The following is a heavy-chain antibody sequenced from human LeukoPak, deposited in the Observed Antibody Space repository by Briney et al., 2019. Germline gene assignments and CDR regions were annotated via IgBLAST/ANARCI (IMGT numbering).Heavy chain of an antibody. CDR3: AKAYYYDSSGPRLY. J-gene: IGHJ4*02. V-gene: IGHV3-66*01. D-gene: IGHD3-22*01. Sequence: PGGSLRLSCAASGFTVSSNYMSWVRQAPGKGLEWVSVIYSGGSTYYADSVKGRFTISRDNSKNTLYLQMNSLRAEDTAVYYCAKAYYYDSSGPRLYWGQGTLVTVSS. CDR2: IYSGGST. CDR1: GFTVSSNY.